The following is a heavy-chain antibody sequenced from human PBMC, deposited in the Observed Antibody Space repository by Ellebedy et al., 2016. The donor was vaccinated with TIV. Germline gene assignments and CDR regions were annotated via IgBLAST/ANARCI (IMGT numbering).Heavy chain of an antibody. CDR2: IKNRVNKYAT. Sequence: GESLKISCAASGFSFSGSAIHWVRQASGRGLEWVGRIKNRVNKYATAYAASVEGRFIISRDDSKSTAYLEMNSLKSEDTAVYYCTRRGETVATIIGLDVWGQGTTVTVSS. CDR1: GFSFSGSA. J-gene: IGHJ6*02. CDR3: TRRGETVATIIGLDV. D-gene: IGHD5-12*01. V-gene: IGHV3-73*01.